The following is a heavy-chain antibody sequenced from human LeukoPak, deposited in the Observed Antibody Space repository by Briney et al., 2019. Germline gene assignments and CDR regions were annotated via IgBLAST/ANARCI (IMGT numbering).Heavy chain of an antibody. D-gene: IGHD2-2*03. Sequence: SETLSLTCTVSGGTISSYYWSWIRQPPGKGLEWIGYIYYSGSTNYNPSLKSRVTISVDTSKNQFSLKLRSVTAPDTAVYYCARDGGYCSSTNCYDYWGQGTLVTVSS. CDR3: ARDGGYCSSTNCYDY. V-gene: IGHV4-59*01. CDR1: GGTISSYY. CDR2: IYYSGST. J-gene: IGHJ4*02.